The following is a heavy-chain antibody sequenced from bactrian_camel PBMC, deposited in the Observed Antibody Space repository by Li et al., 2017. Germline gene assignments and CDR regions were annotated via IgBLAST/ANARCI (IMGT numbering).Heavy chain of an antibody. Sequence: HVQLVESGGGSVQAGESLRLSCASSRYTSQYFCMAWFRQATGKEREEVAAIDEDGTTTYAESVKGRFTISRDNAKDTLYLQMNSLKIEDTAVYYCALGSSRQATMTARGKGTQVTVS. D-gene: IGHD3*01. CDR2: IDEDGTT. CDR1: RYTSQYFC. V-gene: IGHV3S53*01. J-gene: IGHJ4*01.